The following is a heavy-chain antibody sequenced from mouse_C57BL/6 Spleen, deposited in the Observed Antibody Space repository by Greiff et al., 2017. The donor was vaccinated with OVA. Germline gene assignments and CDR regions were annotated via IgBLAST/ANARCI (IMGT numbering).Heavy chain of an antibody. Sequence: VQLQQSGAELVRPGTSVKMSCKASGYTFTNYWIGWVKQRPGHGLEWIGDIYPGGGYTNYNEKFKGKATLTADKSSSTAYMQLSSLTSEDYAVDCCASAGLSHAMDYWGQGTSVTVSS. J-gene: IGHJ4*01. D-gene: IGHD2-2*01. CDR3: ASAGLSHAMDY. CDR1: GYTFTNYW. V-gene: IGHV1-63*01. CDR2: IYPGGGYT.